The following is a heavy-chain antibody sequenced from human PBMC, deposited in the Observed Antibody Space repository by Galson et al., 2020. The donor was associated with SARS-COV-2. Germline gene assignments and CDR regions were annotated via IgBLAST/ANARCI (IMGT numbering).Heavy chain of an antibody. Sequence: ASVKVSCKASRNTFDNYYIHWVRQAPGQGLEWMGIINPSGDSTSYSLKFQGRITMTRDISTSTVYMELRSLTSEDTAVYYCARDYYRQVDFVLYVMDVWGQGTTVTVSS. CDR1: RNTFDNYY. D-gene: IGHD2-8*01. CDR2: INPSGDST. J-gene: IGHJ6*02. CDR3: ARDYYRQVDFVLYVMDV. V-gene: IGHV1-46*02.